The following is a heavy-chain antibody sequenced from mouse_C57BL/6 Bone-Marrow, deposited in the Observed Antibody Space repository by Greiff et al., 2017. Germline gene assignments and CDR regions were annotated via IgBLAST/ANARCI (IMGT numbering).Heavy chain of an antibody. Sequence: EVKLQESGPELVKPGASVKIPCKASGYTFTDYNMDWVKQSHGKSLEWIGDLNPNNGGTIDNQKFKGKATLTLDKSSSTAYMALRSLTSEDSAVYFCSALPTIVTYFDYWGQGTTLTGSS. V-gene: IGHV1-18*01. J-gene: IGHJ2*01. D-gene: IGHD2-5*01. CDR3: SALPTIVTYFDY. CDR2: LNPNNGGT. CDR1: GYTFTDYN.